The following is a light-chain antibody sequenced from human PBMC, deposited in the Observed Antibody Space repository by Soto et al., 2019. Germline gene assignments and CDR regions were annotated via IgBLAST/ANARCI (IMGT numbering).Light chain of an antibody. Sequence: DIVMTQSPDSMAVSLGERATINCKSSQSVLYNSNNHNYLAWYQQKPGQPPKLLIYWASIRESGVPDRFSGSGSGTDFTLTISSLQAEDVAVYYCQQNFNTPLTFGGGTKVEIK. V-gene: IGKV4-1*01. J-gene: IGKJ4*01. CDR3: QQNFNTPLT. CDR2: WAS. CDR1: QSVLYNSNNHNY.